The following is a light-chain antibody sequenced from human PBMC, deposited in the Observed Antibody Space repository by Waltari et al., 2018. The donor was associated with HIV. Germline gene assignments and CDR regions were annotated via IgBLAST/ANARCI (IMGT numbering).Light chain of an antibody. CDR2: QDS. CDR3: QAWDSGCVV. Sequence: SYELTQPPSVSVSPGQTATITCSGDTLGDKYACWYQQKPGQSPVLVTYQDSKRPSGIPERFSGSNYGNTATLTISGTQAMDEADYYCQAWDSGCVVFGGGTKLTVL. J-gene: IGLJ2*01. V-gene: IGLV3-1*01. CDR1: TLGDKY.